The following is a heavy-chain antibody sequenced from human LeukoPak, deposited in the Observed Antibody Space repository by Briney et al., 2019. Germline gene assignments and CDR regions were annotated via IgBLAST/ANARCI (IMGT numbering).Heavy chain of an antibody. CDR3: AKSEYYDILTGYGYYYGMDV. Sequence: GRSLRLSCAASGFTFDDYAMHWVRQAPGKGLEWVSGISWNSGSIGYADSVKGRFTISRDNAKNSLYLQMNSLRAEDTALYYCAKSEYYDILTGYGYYYGMDVWGQGTTVTASS. CDR2: ISWNSGSI. V-gene: IGHV3-9*01. D-gene: IGHD3-9*01. J-gene: IGHJ6*02. CDR1: GFTFDDYA.